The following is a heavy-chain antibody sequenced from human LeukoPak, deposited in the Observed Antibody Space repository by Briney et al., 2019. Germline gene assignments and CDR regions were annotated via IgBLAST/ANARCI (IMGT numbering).Heavy chain of an antibody. V-gene: IGHV4-34*01. D-gene: IGHD3-10*01. J-gene: IGHJ5*02. CDR2: INHSGST. Sequence: SETLSLTCAVYGGTFSGYYWSWIRQPPGKGLEWIGEINHSGSTNYNPSLKSRVTISVDTSKNQCSLKLSTVTAADTAVYYCARGRGSPWGQGTLVTVSS. CDR3: ARGRGSP. CDR1: GGTFSGYY.